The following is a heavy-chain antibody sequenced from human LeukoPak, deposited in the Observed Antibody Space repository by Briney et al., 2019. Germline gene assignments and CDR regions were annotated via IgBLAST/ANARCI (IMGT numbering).Heavy chain of an antibody. CDR2: MSYDGSSR. CDR3: ARGPRHPTYYYDYGMDV. J-gene: IGHJ6*02. Sequence: GRSLRLSCAASGFTFSSYEMHWVRQAPGKGLEWVAVMSYDGSSRYYADSVKGRLTISRDNSKNTLYLQMNSLRVEDTAMFHCARGPRHPTYYYDYGMDVWGQGTTVTVSS. CDR1: GFTFSSYE. V-gene: IGHV3-30-3*01.